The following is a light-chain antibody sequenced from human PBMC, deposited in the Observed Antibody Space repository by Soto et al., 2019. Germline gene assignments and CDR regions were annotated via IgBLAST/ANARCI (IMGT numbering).Light chain of an antibody. V-gene: IGLV2-14*01. CDR1: GSDVGRYND. Sequence: QSVLTQPASVSGSPGQSITISCTGTGSDVGRYNDVSWYQRHPGKAPKLIIYEVSNRPSGVSYRFSGSRSGNTASLTISGLQAEDEADYYCSSYASSSAVLFGGGTKLTVL. CDR2: EVS. CDR3: SSYASSSAVL. J-gene: IGLJ2*01.